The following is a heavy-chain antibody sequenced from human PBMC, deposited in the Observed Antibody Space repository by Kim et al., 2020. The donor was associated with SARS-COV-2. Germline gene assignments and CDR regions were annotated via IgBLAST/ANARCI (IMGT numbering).Heavy chain of an antibody. D-gene: IGHD4-17*01. CDR2: ST. J-gene: IGHJ4*02. Sequence: STNYNPSLKSRVTISVDTSKNQFSLKLSSVTAADTAVYYCARGPYGDHDYWGQGTLVTVSS. CDR3: ARGPYGDHDY. V-gene: IGHV4-34*01.